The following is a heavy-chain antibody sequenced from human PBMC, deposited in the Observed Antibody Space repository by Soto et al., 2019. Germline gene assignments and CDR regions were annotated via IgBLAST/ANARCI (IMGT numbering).Heavy chain of an antibody. D-gene: IGHD4-17*01. Sequence: EVQLVESGGGLVQPGGSLRLSCAGSGFTVSSNYVSWVRQAPGKGLEWVSVIYKGGTTYNADSVKDRCIISRDNTKNTVFLQMNNLRAEDTAVDYCAKEGSDYQYYFDSWGQGTLVAVSS. V-gene: IGHV3-66*01. CDR2: IYKGGTT. CDR1: GFTVSSNY. J-gene: IGHJ4*02. CDR3: AKEGSDYQYYFDS.